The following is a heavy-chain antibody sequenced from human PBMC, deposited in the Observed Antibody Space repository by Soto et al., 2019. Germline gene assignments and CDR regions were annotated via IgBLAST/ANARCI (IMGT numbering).Heavy chain of an antibody. J-gene: IGHJ4*02. CDR3: AHAGDYDLLSFDH. D-gene: IGHD4-17*01. CDR2: IYWDDDQ. CDR1: GFSLTTTSMG. V-gene: IGHV2-5*02. Sequence: QITLKESGPPLVRPAQTLTLTCAFSGFSLTTTSMGVAWIRQPPGMALEWLALIYWDDDQRYSPSLKDRLTISKDTSRSRVVLTSSNMNPEDTGTYFCAHAGDYDLLSFDHWGPGTLVTVSS.